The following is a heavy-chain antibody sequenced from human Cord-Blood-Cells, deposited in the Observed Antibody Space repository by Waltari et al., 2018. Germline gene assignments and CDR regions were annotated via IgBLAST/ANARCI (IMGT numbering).Heavy chain of an antibody. Sequence: QVQLQQWGAGLLKPSETLSLTCAVYGGSFSGYYWSWIRQPPGKGREWIGEINHSGSTNYNPSLKSRVTISVDTSKNQFSLKLSSVTAADTAVYYCARGPKSNWRPEYFDYWGQGTLVTVSS. CDR2: INHSGST. J-gene: IGHJ4*02. CDR3: ARGPKSNWRPEYFDY. V-gene: IGHV4-34*01. CDR1: GGSFSGYY. D-gene: IGHD1-20*01.